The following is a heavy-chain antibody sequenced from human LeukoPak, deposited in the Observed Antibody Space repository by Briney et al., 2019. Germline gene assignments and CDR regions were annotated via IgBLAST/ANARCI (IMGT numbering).Heavy chain of an antibody. CDR1: GFTFSSCG. J-gene: IGHJ4*02. D-gene: IGHD5-12*01. CDR2: ISNDGSSK. CDR3: ARDYEIY. Sequence: PGGSLRLSCVASGFTFSSCGMHWVRQAPGKGLEWVAVISNDGSSKYYADSVKGRFTISRDNAKDSLYLQMNSLRAEDTAVYYCARDYEIYWGQGTLVTVSS. V-gene: IGHV3-30*03.